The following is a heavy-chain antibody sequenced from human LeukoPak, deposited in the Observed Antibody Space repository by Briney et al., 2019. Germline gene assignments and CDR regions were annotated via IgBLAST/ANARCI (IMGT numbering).Heavy chain of an antibody. CDR3: ARDDGRYFDRLGHDAFDI. CDR1: GYTFTSYG. J-gene: IGHJ3*02. Sequence: GASVKVSCKASGYTFTSYGISWVRQAPGQGLEWRGGIIPIFGTSNYAQKFQGRVTITADESTSTAYMELSSLRSEDTAVYYCARDDGRYFDRLGHDAFDIWGQGTLVTVSS. CDR2: IIPIFGTS. V-gene: IGHV1-69*13. D-gene: IGHD3-9*01.